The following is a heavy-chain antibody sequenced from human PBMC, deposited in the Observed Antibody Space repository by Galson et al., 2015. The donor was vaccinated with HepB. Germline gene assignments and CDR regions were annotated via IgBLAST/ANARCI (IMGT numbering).Heavy chain of an antibody. Sequence: TLSLTCTVSGGSISSGSYYWSWIRQPAGKGLEWIGRIYTSGSTNYNPSLKSRVTMSVDTSKIQFSLKLSSVTAADTAVYYCARGQRYCSSTSCYLLGYWGQGTLVTVSS. CDR3: ARGQRYCSSTSCYLLGY. CDR1: GGSISSGSYY. CDR2: IYTSGST. J-gene: IGHJ4*02. V-gene: IGHV4-61*02. D-gene: IGHD2-2*01.